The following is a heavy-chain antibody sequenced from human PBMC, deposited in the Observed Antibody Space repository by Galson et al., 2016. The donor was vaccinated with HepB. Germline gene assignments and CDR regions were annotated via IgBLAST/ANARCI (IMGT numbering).Heavy chain of an antibody. D-gene: IGHD2-2*01. CDR3: ARRLGVVVGLFATGWFDP. V-gene: IGHV4-34*01. CDR2: INPSGST. Sequence: SETLSLTCTVYNGSISGYYWSWIRQSPGKGLEWIGEINPSGSTNYNPSLKTRVTISVDTSKNQFSLNLGSVTAADTAVYYCARRLGVVVGLFATGWFDPWGQGTLVTVSS. CDR1: NGSISGYY. J-gene: IGHJ5*02.